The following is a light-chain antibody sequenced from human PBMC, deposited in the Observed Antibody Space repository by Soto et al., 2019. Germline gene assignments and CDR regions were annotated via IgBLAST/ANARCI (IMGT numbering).Light chain of an antibody. J-gene: IGLJ3*02. CDR1: SRDVGGYKF. CDR2: EVT. Sequence: QSALTQPASVSGSPGQSITISCTGTSRDVGGYKFVSWLQQHAGKAPKLLIYEVTNRPSGVSDRFAGSRSGNTAFLTISGLQDEDEADYYCTSYTLDNPKWAFGGGTKLTVL. V-gene: IGLV2-14*01. CDR3: TSYTLDNPKWA.